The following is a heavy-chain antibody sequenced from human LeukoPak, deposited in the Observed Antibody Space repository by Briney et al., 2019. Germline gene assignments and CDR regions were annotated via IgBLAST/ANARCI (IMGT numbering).Heavy chain of an antibody. D-gene: IGHD5-12*01. V-gene: IGHV1-2*02. J-gene: IGHJ4*02. CDR1: GYTFTGYY. CDR3: ARDVLGGYDQKFGY. Sequence: ASVKVSCKASGYTFTGYYIHWVRQAPGQGPEWMGRINPNSGGTNYAQKFQDRVTMTRDTSITTAYMDLSRLTSDDTAVYYCARDVLGGYDQKFGYWGQGTLVTVSS. CDR2: INPNSGGT.